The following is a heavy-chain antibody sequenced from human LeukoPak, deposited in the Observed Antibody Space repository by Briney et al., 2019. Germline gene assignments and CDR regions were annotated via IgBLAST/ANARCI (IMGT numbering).Heavy chain of an antibody. D-gene: IGHD2-21*02. J-gene: IGHJ4*02. V-gene: IGHV3-30*02. Sequence: GGSLRLSYAASGFTFSSYGMHWVRQAPGKGLEWVAFIRYDGSNKYYADSVKGRFTISRDNSKNTLYLQMNSLRAEDTAVYYCAKDHRAYCGGDCVDFDYWGQGTLVTVSS. CDR3: AKDHRAYCGGDCVDFDY. CDR2: IRYDGSNK. CDR1: GFTFSSYG.